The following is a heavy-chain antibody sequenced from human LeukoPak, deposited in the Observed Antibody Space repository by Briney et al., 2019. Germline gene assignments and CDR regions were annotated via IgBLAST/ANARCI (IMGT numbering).Heavy chain of an antibody. D-gene: IGHD2-21*02. Sequence: ASVKVSCKASGYTFTSYGISWVRRAPGQGLEWMGWISAYNGNTNYAQKLQGRVTMTTDTSTSTAYMELRSLRSDDTAVYYCARGHRDIVVVTAIPEYFQHWGQGTLVTVSS. CDR2: ISAYNGNT. CDR1: GYTFTSYG. CDR3: ARGHRDIVVVTAIPEYFQH. J-gene: IGHJ1*01. V-gene: IGHV1-18*01.